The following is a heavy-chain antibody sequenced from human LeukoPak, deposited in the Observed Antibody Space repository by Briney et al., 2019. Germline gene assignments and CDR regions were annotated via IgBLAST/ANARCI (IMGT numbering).Heavy chain of an antibody. V-gene: IGHV3-23*01. CDR3: ARGGQQLVHFNWFDP. J-gene: IGHJ5*02. CDR1: GFTFSSYA. D-gene: IGHD6-13*01. CDR2: ISGSGGST. Sequence: GGSLRLSCAASGFTFSSYAMSWVRQAPGKGLEWVSAISGSGGSTYYADSVKGRFTISRDNSKNTLYLQMNSLRAEDTAVYYCARGGQQLVHFNWFDPWGQGTLVTVSS.